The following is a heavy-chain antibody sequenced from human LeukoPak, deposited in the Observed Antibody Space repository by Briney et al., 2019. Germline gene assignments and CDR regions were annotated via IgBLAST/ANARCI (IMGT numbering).Heavy chain of an antibody. CDR1: GGSISSGGYS. CDR3: ARDKALGFDP. J-gene: IGHJ5*02. D-gene: IGHD1-1*01. V-gene: IGHV4-30-2*01. CDR2: IYHSGST. Sequence: PSETLSLTCAVSGGSISSGGYSWSWIRQPPGKGLEWIGYIYHSGSTYYNPSLKSRDTISVDRSKNQFSLKLSSVTAADTAVYYCARDKALGFDPWGQGTLVTVSS.